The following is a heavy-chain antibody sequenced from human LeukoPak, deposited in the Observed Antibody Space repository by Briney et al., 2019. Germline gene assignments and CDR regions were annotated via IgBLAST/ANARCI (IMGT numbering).Heavy chain of an antibody. CDR2: ISGSGGST. V-gene: IGHV3-23*01. CDR3: AKSMVRGVSNWFDP. D-gene: IGHD3-10*01. CDR1: GFTFSNYA. J-gene: IGHJ5*02. Sequence: PGGSLRLSCAASGFTFSNYAMHWVRQAPGKGLEWVSAISGSGGSTYYADSVKGRFTISRDNSKNTLYLQMNSLRAEDTAVYYCAKSMVRGVSNWFDPWGQGTLVTVSS.